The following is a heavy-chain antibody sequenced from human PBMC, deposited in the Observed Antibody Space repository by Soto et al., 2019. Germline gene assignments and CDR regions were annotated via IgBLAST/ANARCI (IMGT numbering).Heavy chain of an antibody. J-gene: IGHJ6*02. CDR3: ARETRGYCSGGSCSAYYYYYGMDV. CDR2: INSDVSST. D-gene: IGHD2-15*01. V-gene: IGHV3-74*01. CDR1: GFTFSSYW. Sequence: EVQLVESGGGLVQPGGSLRLSCAASGFTFSSYWMHWVRQAPGKGLEWVARINSDVSSTSYADYVKGRFTISRDNAKNTLDMQMISLRAEDTAVYYCARETRGYCSGGSCSAYYYYYGMDVWGQGATVTVSS.